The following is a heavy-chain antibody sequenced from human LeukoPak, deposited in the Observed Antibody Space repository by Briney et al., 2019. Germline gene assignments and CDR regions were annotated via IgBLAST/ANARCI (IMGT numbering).Heavy chain of an antibody. CDR1: GFTFSSYS. CDR2: ISSSSSYI. D-gene: IGHD1-7*01. Sequence: PGGSLRLSCVASGFTFSSYSMNWVRQAPGKGLEWVSSISSSSSYIYYADSVKGRFTISRDNAKNSLHLQMNSLRAEDTAVYYCARMPSRNWNYANWGQGTLVTVSS. J-gene: IGHJ4*02. V-gene: IGHV3-21*01. CDR3: ARMPSRNWNYAN.